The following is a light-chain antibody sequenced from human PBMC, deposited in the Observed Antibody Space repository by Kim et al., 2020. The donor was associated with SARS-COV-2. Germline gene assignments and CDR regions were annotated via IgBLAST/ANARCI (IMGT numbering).Light chain of an antibody. CDR3: QTWGTGSVV. V-gene: IGLV4-69*01. CDR2: LNSDGSH. J-gene: IGLJ2*01. CDR1: SGHSTYA. Sequence: QLVLTQSPSASASLGASVKLTCTLSSGHSTYAIAWHQQQPEKGPRYLMILNSDGSHTKGDGIPDRFSGSSSGTERYLTISSLQSEDEADYYCQTWGTGSVVFGGGTQLTVL.